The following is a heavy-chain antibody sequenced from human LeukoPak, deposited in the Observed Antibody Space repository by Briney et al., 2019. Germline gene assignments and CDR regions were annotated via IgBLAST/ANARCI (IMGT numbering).Heavy chain of an antibody. J-gene: IGHJ6*02. Sequence: ETLSLTCTVSGGSISSYYWSWIRQPPGKGLEWIGYIYYSGSTNYNPSLKSRVTISVDTSKNQFSLKLSSVTAADTAVYYCARSVGPYGMDVWGQGTTVTVSS. CDR1: GGSISSYY. V-gene: IGHV4-59*01. D-gene: IGHD4-23*01. CDR2: IYYSGST. CDR3: ARSVGPYGMDV.